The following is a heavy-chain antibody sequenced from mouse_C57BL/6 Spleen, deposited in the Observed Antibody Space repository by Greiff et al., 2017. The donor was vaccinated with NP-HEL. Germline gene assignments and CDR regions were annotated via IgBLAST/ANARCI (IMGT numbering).Heavy chain of an antibody. CDR1: GYTFTSYW. V-gene: IGHV1-5*01. CDR3: SAVNDYDPYAMDY. CDR2: IYPGNSDT. D-gene: IGHD2-4*01. Sequence: VQLKESGTVLARPGASVKLSCKTSGYTFTSYWMYWVKQRPGQGLEWIGAIYPGNSDTSYNQKFKGKAKLTAVTSASTAYMELSSLTNEDSAVYYGSAVNDYDPYAMDYWGQGTSVTVSS. J-gene: IGHJ4*01.